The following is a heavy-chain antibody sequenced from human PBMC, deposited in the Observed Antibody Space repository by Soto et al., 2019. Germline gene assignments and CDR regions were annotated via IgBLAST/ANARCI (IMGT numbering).Heavy chain of an antibody. D-gene: IGHD6-19*01. CDR1: GFTFSSYG. V-gene: IGHV3-30*03. J-gene: IGHJ6*03. CDR2: ISYDGSNK. Sequence: PGGSLRLSCAASGFTFSSYGMHWVRQAPGKGLEWVAVISYDGSNKYYADSVKGRFTISRDNSKNTLYLQMNSLRAEDTAVYYCARDMGLAVAPYPGSVRINYYYYMDIWGKGTTVTVSS. CDR3: ARDMGLAVAPYPGSVRINYYYYMDI.